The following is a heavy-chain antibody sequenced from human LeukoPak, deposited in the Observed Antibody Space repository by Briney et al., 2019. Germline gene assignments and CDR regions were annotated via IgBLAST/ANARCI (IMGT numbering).Heavy chain of an antibody. CDR1: GFTFSSYA. V-gene: IGHV3-23*01. D-gene: IGHD6-19*01. Sequence: GGSLRLSCAASGFTFSSYAMSWVRRAPGKGLEWVSAISGSGGSTYYADSVKGRFTIPRDNSKNTLYLQMNSLRAEDTAVYYCAGGAATQWLGDFDYWGQGTLVTVSS. CDR2: ISGSGGST. CDR3: AGGAATQWLGDFDY. J-gene: IGHJ4*02.